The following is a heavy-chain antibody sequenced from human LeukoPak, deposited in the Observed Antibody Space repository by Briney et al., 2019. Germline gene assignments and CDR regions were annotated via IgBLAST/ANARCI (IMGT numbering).Heavy chain of an antibody. CDR3: AKRVATYYYGSGSYYLLPFQH. J-gene: IGHJ1*01. CDR2: IRYDGSNK. V-gene: IGHV3-30*02. D-gene: IGHD3-10*01. CDR1: GFTLSSYG. Sequence: GGSLRLSCAASGFTLSSYGMHWVRQAPGKGLEWVAFIRYDGSNKYYADSVKGRFTISRDNSKNTLYLQMNSLRAEDTAVYYCAKRVATYYYGSGSYYLLPFQHWGQGTLVTVSS.